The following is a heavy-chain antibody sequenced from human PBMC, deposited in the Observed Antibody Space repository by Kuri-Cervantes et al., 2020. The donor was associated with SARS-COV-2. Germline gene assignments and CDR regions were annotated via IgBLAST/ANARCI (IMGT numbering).Heavy chain of an antibody. CDR1: GASIRSSSYF. CDR2: IYPSGHS. D-gene: IGHD3-9*01. CDR3: ARAYGLLRYIYYMDV. Sequence: SETLSLTCTVSGASIRSSSYFWAWIRQPPGKGLEWIGSIYPSGHSYYNPSLKSPVTISLDTPKNQFSLSLSSVTAADTAVYYCARAYGLLRYIYYMDVWGRGTTVTVSS. J-gene: IGHJ6*03. V-gene: IGHV4-39*01.